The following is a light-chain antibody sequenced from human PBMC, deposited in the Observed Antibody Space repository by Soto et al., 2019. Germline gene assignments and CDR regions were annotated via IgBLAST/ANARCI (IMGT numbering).Light chain of an antibody. CDR3: AAWDDSLNGHVV. CDR2: TNS. CDR1: ISNIGSNP. V-gene: IGLV1-44*01. J-gene: IGLJ2*01. Sequence: QSVLTQPSSASGTPGQRVTISCSGSISNIGSNPVSWYQQFPGTAPKLLIYTNSLRPLGVPDLFSGSKSGTSASLASSGLQSEDEADYYCAAWDDSLNGHVVFGGGTKLTVL.